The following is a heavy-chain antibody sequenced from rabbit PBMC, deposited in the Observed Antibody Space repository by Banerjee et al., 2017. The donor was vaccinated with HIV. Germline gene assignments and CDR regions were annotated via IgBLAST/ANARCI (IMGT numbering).Heavy chain of an antibody. J-gene: IGHJ4*01. V-gene: IGHV1S40*01. CDR1: GFSFNGNYH. CDR2: IDAGSSGST. CDR3: ARDLAGVIGWNFGL. D-gene: IGHD4-1*01. Sequence: QSLGESGGDLVKPGASLTLTCTASGFSFNGNYHMCWVRQAPGKGLEWIACIDAGSSGSTYYANWAKGRFTFSKTSSTTVTLQMTSLTAADTATYFCARDLAGVIGWNFGLWGPGTLVTVS.